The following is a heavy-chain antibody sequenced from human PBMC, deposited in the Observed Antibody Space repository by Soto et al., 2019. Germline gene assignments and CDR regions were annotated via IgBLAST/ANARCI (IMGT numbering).Heavy chain of an antibody. D-gene: IGHD2-2*01. CDR3: ARDGDGSPNDAFDI. Sequence: EVQLVESGGGLVKPGGSLRLSCAASGFTFSSYSMNWVRQAPGKGLEWVSSISSSSSYIYYADSVKGRFTISRDNAKNSLYLQMNSLRDEDTAVYYCARDGDGSPNDAFDIWGQGTMVTVSS. CDR1: GFTFSSYS. J-gene: IGHJ3*02. CDR2: ISSSSSYI. V-gene: IGHV3-21*01.